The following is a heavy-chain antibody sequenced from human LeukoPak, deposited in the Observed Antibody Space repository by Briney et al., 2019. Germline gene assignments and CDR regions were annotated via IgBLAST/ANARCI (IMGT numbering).Heavy chain of an antibody. D-gene: IGHD2-8*02. Sequence: GASVKVSCKASGFTFTDYYIHWVRQAPGQGLEWMGWINPDSGGTKNAQKFQVRVTMTRDTSITTAYMELNRLTSDDTAVYYCARLSDIAGAGGAFWGQGTLVTVSS. CDR1: GFTFTDYY. CDR2: INPDSGGT. V-gene: IGHV1-2*02. CDR3: ARLSDIAGAGGAF. J-gene: IGHJ4*02.